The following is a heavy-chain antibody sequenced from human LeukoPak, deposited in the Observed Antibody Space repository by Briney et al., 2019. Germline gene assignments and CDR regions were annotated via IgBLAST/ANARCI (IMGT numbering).Heavy chain of an antibody. J-gene: IGHJ5*02. CDR3: ARDHYDFWSGYYKPNWFDP. CDR1: GGTFSSYA. CDR2: NIPIFGTA. Sequence: AASVKVSCKASGGTFSSYAISWVRQAPGQGLEWMGGNIPIFGTANYAQKFQGRVTITADESTSTAYMELSSLRSEDTAVYYCARDHYDFWSGYYKPNWFDPWGQGTLVTVSS. D-gene: IGHD3-3*01. V-gene: IGHV1-69*13.